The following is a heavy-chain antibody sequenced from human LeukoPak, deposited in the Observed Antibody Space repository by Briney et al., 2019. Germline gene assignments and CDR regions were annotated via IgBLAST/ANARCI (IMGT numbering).Heavy chain of an antibody. CDR2: ISWNSGST. CDR1: GFIFDEYA. CDR3: ATVGDSRHPQFDY. Sequence: GGSLRLSCAASGFIFDEYAMHWVRQAPGKGLEWVSGISWNSGSTGYGDSVKGRFTISRDNAKNSLYLQMNSLRPEDTALYYCATVGDSRHPQFDYWGQGTLVTVSS. V-gene: IGHV3-9*01. J-gene: IGHJ4*02. D-gene: IGHD6-13*01.